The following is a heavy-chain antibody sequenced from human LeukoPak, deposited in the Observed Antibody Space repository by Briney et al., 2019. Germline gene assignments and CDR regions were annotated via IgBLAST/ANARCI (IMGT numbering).Heavy chain of an antibody. D-gene: IGHD2-15*01. V-gene: IGHV3-7*01. CDR3: ARADLELYLDL. Sequence: GGSLRLSCTGSGFMFNANWMSWVRKAPGMGLEWVGKIRQDGGEIFYVDSVRGRFTISRDNAKNSVYLQLNSLRAEDTAVYYCARADLELYLDLWGRGTLVTVSS. J-gene: IGHJ2*01. CDR2: IRQDGGEI. CDR1: GFMFNANW.